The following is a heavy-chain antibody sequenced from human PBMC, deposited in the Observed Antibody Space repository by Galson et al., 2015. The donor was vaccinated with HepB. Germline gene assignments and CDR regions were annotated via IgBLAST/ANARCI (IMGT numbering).Heavy chain of an antibody. J-gene: IGHJ6*02. D-gene: IGHD6-19*01. Sequence: SLSLSCAASGFTVSSNYMSWVRQAPGKGLEWVSVIYSGGSTYYADSVKGRFTIYRDKSKNTLYLQMNSLRAEDTAVYYCARAILSLRIAVAGPVYGMDVWGQGTTVTVSS. CDR2: IYSGGST. CDR3: ARAILSLRIAVAGPVYGMDV. CDR1: GFTVSSNY. V-gene: IGHV3-66*01.